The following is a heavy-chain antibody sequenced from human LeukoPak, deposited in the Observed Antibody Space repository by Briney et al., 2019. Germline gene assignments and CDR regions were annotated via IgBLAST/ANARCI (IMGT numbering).Heavy chain of an antibody. CDR2: IYTSGST. Sequence: SETLSLTCTVSGGSISSYYWSWIRQPPGKGLEWIGYIYTSGSTNYNPSLTSRVNISVDTSKNQFSLKLSSVTAADTAVYYCARHGPDYYDSSGYYYGWFDPSGQGTLVTVSS. D-gene: IGHD3-22*01. V-gene: IGHV4-4*09. J-gene: IGHJ5*02. CDR1: GGSISSYY. CDR3: ARHGPDYYDSSGYYYGWFDP.